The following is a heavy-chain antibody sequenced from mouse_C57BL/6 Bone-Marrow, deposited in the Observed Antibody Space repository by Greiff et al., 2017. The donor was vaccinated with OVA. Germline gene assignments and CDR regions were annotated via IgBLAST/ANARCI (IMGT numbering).Heavy chain of an antibody. CDR3: ASRGVLLQFSYYYAMDY. CDR1: GYAFSSSW. D-gene: IGHD1-1*01. Sequence: VQLQESGPELVKPGASVKISCKASGYAFSSSWMNWVKQRPGKGLEWIGRIYPGDGDTNYNGKFKGKATLTADKSSSTAYMQLSSLTSEDSAVYFCASRGVLLQFSYYYAMDYWGQGTSVTVSS. V-gene: IGHV1-82*01. J-gene: IGHJ4*01. CDR2: IYPGDGDT.